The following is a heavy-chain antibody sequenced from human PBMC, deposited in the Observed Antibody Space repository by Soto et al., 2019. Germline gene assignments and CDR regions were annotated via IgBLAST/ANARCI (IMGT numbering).Heavy chain of an antibody. V-gene: IGHV4-4*02. Sequence: PSGSLSLTCAPSVGSVSRNNWLICVRQPPGKGLEWIGEIYHSGSTGYIPSFKSRGTISVDNSKNQFYLKLSFVTAADTAVYYCAGRLDGLGSLDYWGQGTMVTVSS. CDR3: AGRLDGLGSLDY. CDR1: VGSVSRNNW. CDR2: IYHSGST. J-gene: IGHJ4*02. D-gene: IGHD6-19*01.